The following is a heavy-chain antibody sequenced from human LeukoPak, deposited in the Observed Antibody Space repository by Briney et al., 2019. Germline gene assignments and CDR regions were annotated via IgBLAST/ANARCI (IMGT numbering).Heavy chain of an antibody. CDR2: ISYDGSNK. CDR1: GFTFSSYA. V-gene: IGHV3-30-3*01. D-gene: IGHD3-22*01. CDR3: ARDKRLYYYDSSGDAFDI. J-gene: IGHJ3*02. Sequence: PGGSLRLSCAASGFTFSSYAMHWVRQAPGKGLEWVAVISYDGSNKYYADSVKGRFTISRDNSKNTLYLQMNSLRAEDTAVYYCARDKRLYYYDSSGDAFDIWAQGTMVTVSS.